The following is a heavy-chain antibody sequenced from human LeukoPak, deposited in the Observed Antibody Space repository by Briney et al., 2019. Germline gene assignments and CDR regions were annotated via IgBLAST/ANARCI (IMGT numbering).Heavy chain of an antibody. V-gene: IGHV1-46*01. Sequence: GASVKVSCKASGYTFTSYYMHWVRQAPGQGLEWMGIINPSGGSTSYAQKFQGRVTMTRDTSTSTVYMELSSLRSEDTAVYYCARGDTMIVVVISPSDYYYYGMDVWGQGTTVTVSS. CDR3: ARGDTMIVVVISPSDYYYYGMDV. J-gene: IGHJ6*02. D-gene: IGHD3-22*01. CDR2: INPSGGST. CDR1: GYTFTSYY.